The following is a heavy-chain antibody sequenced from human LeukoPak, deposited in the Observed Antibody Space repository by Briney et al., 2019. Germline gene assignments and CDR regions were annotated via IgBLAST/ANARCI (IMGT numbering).Heavy chain of an antibody. D-gene: IGHD6-6*01. CDR1: EFTFTSYE. CDR2: ISSSGNTI. J-gene: IGHJ3*02. CDR3: ARGPSIAARYDAFDI. V-gene: IGHV3-48*03. Sequence: PGGSLRLSCAASEFTFTSYELNWVRQAPGKGLEWVSYISSSGNTISYADSVKGRFTISRDNAKNSLYLQVISLSAEDTAVYYCARGPSIAARYDAFDIWGQGTMVTVSS.